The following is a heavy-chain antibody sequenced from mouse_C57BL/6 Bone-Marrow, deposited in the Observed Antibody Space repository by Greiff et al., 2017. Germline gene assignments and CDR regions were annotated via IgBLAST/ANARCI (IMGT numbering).Heavy chain of an antibody. V-gene: IGHV1-75*01. CDR3: AREGTTVVGGYFDV. CDR2: IFPGSGST. D-gene: IGHD1-1*01. CDR1: GYTFTDYY. J-gene: IGHJ1*03. Sequence: QVQLQQPGAELVMPGASVKLSCKASGYTFTDYYINWVKQRPGQGLEWIGWIFPGSGSTYYNEKFKGKATLTVDKSSSTAYMLLSSLTSEDSAVYFCAREGTTVVGGYFDVWGTGTTVTVSS.